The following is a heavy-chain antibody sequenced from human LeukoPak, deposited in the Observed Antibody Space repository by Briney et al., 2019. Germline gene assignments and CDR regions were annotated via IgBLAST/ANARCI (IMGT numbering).Heavy chain of an antibody. CDR1: GFTFSGSA. D-gene: IGHD3-10*01. CDR2: IRSKTNNCAT. J-gene: IGHJ4*02. CDR3: VRHAASGGSGVDH. V-gene: IGHV3-73*01. Sequence: PGGSLRLSCAASGFTFSGSAMHWVRQASGKGLEWVGRIRSKTNNCATAYAASVKDRFTISRDDSTNTAYLQMNSLKTEDTAVYYCVRHAASGGSGVDHWGQGTLVTVSS.